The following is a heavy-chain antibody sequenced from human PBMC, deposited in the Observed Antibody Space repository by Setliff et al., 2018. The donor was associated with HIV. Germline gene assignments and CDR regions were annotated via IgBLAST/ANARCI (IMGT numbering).Heavy chain of an antibody. D-gene: IGHD6-13*01. Sequence: SETLSLTCAVYGGSFSGYCWNWIRQPPGKGLEWIGEIQHSGRTNYNAAPGGRVTTSVDTSKNQFSLRLSSVTAADTAVYYCARVSCSSWYSIPRYYYYSIDVWGNGTTVTVSS. J-gene: IGHJ6*03. CDR3: ARVSCSSWYSIPRYYYYSIDV. V-gene: IGHV4-34*01. CDR1: GGSFSGYC. CDR2: IQHSGRT.